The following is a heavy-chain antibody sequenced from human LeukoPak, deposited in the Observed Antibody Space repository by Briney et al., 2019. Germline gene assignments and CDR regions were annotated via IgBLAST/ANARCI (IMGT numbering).Heavy chain of an antibody. D-gene: IGHD6-19*01. CDR2: ISSSGTTI. CDR1: GFTFSDYY. CDR3: ARGSLAVAGGDYYYGVDV. V-gene: IGHV3-11*01. Sequence: GGSLRLSCAASGFTFSDYYMNWIRQAPGKGLEWVSYISSSGTTIYYADSVKGRFTISRDNAKKSLYLQVSSLRAEDTAVYYCARGSLAVAGGDYYYGVDVWGQGTTVTVSS. J-gene: IGHJ6*02.